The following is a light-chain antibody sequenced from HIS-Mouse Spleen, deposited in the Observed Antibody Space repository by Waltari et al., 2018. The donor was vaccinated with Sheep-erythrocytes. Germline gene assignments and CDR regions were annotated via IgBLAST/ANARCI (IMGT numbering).Light chain of an antibody. Sequence: DIQMTQSPSSLSASVGDSVTITCRASQSLISYLNWYQQQPGKAPKLLIYAASSLQSGVPSRFSGSGSGTDFTLTISSLQPEDFATYYCQQSYSTPYTFGQGTKLEIK. CDR1: QSLISY. J-gene: IGKJ2*01. CDR2: AAS. CDR3: QQSYSTPYT. V-gene: IGKV1-39*01.